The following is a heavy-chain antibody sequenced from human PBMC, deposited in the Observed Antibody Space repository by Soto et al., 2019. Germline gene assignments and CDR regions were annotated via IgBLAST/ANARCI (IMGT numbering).Heavy chain of an antibody. J-gene: IGHJ3*02. V-gene: IGHV4-34*01. CDR1: GGSFSDNF. CDR3: ARAHGSGWGAFDI. Sequence: SETLSLTCAVYGGSFSDNFWSWIRQPPGKGLEWIGEINHSRRTNYNPSLKSRVTISVDRSKNQFSLKLSSVTAADTAVYYCARAHGSGWGAFDIWGQGTMVTVSS. D-gene: IGHD3-10*01. CDR2: INHSRRT.